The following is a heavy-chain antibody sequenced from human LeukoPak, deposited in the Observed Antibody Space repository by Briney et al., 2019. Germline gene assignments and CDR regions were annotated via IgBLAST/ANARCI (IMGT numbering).Heavy chain of an antibody. CDR2: IIPIFGTA. V-gene: IGHV1-69*13. D-gene: IGHD3-10*01. CDR1: GGTFSSYA. J-gene: IGHJ5*02. CDR3: ARGQVPWFGELSPQFDP. Sequence: SVKVSCKASGGTFSSYAISWVRQAPGQGLEWMGGIIPIFGTANYAQKFQGRVTITADESTSTAYMELSSLRSDDTAVYYCARGQVPWFGELSPQFDPWGQGTLVTVSS.